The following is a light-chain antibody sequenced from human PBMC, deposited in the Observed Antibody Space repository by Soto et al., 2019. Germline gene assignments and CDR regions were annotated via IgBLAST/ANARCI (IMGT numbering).Light chain of an antibody. CDR1: QSVTNNY. CDR3: QHSASSSRT. Sequence: LVLTQSPGTLSLSPRERATLSCMASQSVTNNYLAWYQQKPGQAPRLLIHDVSSRATGIPDRFSGSGSGTDFTLTISRLEPGDFAVYYCQHSASSSRTFGQGTKVDIK. V-gene: IGKV3-20*01. CDR2: DVS. J-gene: IGKJ1*01.